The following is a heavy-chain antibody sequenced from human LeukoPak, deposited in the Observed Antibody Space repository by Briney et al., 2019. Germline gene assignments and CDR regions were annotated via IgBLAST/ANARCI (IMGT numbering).Heavy chain of an antibody. D-gene: IGHD3-22*01. CDR3: ARDYYDSSGYPPPNWFDP. CDR1: GGTFSSYD. CDR2: IIPIFGTA. Sequence: SVKVSCKASGGTFSSYDISWVRQAPGHGLEWMGRIIPIFGTANYAQKFQGRVTITTDESTSTAYMELSSLRSEDTAVYYCARDYYDSSGYPPPNWFDPWGQGTLVTVSS. V-gene: IGHV1-69*05. J-gene: IGHJ5*02.